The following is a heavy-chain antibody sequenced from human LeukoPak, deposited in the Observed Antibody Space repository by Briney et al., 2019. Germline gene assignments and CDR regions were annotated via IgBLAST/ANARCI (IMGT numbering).Heavy chain of an antibody. J-gene: IGHJ4*02. CDR2: ISSSSSYI. D-gene: IGHD2-15*01. CDR3: ARGPRGRERIYYFDY. Sequence: PGGSLRLSCAASGFTFSSYSMNWVRQAPGKGLEWVSSISSSSSYIYYADSVKGRFTISRDNAKNSLYLQMNSLRAEDTAVYYCARGPRGRERIYYFDYWGQGTLVTVSS. CDR1: GFTFSSYS. V-gene: IGHV3-21*01.